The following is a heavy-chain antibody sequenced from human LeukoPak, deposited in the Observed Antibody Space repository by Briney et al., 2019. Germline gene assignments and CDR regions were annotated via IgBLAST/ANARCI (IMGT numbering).Heavy chain of an antibody. CDR2: INHSGST. Sequence: GSLRLSCAASGFTFSSYSMNCIRQPPGKGLEWIGEINHSGSTNFNPSLKSRVTISLDTSKNQFSLKLSSVTAADTAVYYCARGLRWKYWYFDLWGRGTLVTVSS. CDR3: ARGLRWKYWYFDL. D-gene: IGHD4-23*01. J-gene: IGHJ2*01. V-gene: IGHV4-34*01. CDR1: GFTFSSYS.